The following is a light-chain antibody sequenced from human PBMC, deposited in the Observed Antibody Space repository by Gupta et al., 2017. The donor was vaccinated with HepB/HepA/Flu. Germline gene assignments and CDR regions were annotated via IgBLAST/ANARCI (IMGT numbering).Light chain of an antibody. CDR1: SSDVGSYNR. Sequence: QSALTQPPSVSGSPGQSVTISCTGTSSDVGSYNRVSWYQQPPGTAPKLMIYEVSNRPSGVPDRFSESKSGNTASLTISGLQAEDEADYYCSSYTSSSTFVFGGGTKLTVL. CDR3: SSYTSSSTFV. J-gene: IGLJ2*01. CDR2: EVS. V-gene: IGLV2-18*02.